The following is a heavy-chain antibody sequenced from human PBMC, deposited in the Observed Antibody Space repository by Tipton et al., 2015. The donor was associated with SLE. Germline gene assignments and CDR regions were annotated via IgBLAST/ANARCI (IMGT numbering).Heavy chain of an antibody. CDR2: TNYRGTT. CDR1: GVSVSSGGYY. D-gene: IGHD3-3*02. J-gene: IGHJ6*02. Sequence: TLSLTCTVSGVSVSSGGYYWNWIRHHPGKGLEWIGCTNYRGTTYYTPSLKSRVTMSVDTSKNQFSLQLSSVTAADTAFYYCARTAVLAAIMMDVWGQGTTVTVSS. V-gene: IGHV4-31*03. CDR3: ARTAVLAAIMMDV.